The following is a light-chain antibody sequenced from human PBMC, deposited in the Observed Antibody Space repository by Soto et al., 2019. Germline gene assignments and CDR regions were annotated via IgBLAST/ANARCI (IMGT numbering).Light chain of an antibody. CDR3: MQGTHWPFT. V-gene: IGKV2-30*01. CDR1: QSLVYINGNIY. CDR2: RVS. Sequence: DVVMTQSPLSLPVTLGQPASISCRSSQSLVYINGNIYLNWFQQRPGQPPRRLIYRVSNRDSGVPDRFSGSGSGTDFTLKISRVEAEDVGVYYCMQGTHWPFTFGPGTKVDIK. J-gene: IGKJ3*01.